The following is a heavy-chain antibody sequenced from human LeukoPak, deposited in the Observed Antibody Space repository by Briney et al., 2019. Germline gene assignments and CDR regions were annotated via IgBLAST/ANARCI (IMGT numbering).Heavy chain of an antibody. Sequence: SETLSLTCTVSGGSISSYYWSWIRQPPGKGLEWIGYIYYSGSTNYNPSLRSRVTISVDTSKNQVSLKVHYVTAADTAVYYCARSLSGLRFEQHWFDPWGQGTLVTASS. CDR2: IYYSGST. V-gene: IGHV4-59*01. D-gene: IGHD1/OR15-1a*01. CDR3: ARSLSGLRFEQHWFDP. CDR1: GGSISSYY. J-gene: IGHJ5*02.